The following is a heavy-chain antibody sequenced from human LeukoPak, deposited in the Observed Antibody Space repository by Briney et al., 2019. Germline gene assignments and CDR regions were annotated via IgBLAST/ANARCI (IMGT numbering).Heavy chain of an antibody. CDR3: AFYSYGYRDFDY. D-gene: IGHD5-18*01. J-gene: IGHJ4*02. Sequence: GGSLRLSCAASGFTFDDYGMSWVRQAPGKELEWVSGINWNGGSTGYADSVKGRFTISRDNAKNSLYLQMNSLRAEDTALYYCAFYSYGYRDFDYWGQGTLVTVSS. V-gene: IGHV3-20*04. CDR2: INWNGGST. CDR1: GFTFDDYG.